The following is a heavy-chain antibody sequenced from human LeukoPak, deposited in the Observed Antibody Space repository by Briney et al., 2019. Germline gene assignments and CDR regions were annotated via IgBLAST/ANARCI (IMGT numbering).Heavy chain of an antibody. CDR2: ISGSGSST. Sequence: GGSLRLSCAASGFTFSSYAMSWVRQAPGKGLDWVSAISGSGSSTYYADSVKGRFTISRDNSKNTLYLQMNSLRAEDTAVYYCAKVLWAAAGSGDFDYWGQGTLVTVSS. J-gene: IGHJ4*02. CDR1: GFTFSSYA. CDR3: AKVLWAAAGSGDFDY. D-gene: IGHD6-13*01. V-gene: IGHV3-23*01.